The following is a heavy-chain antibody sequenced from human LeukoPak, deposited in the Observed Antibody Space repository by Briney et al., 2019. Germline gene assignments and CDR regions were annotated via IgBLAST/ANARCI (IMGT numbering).Heavy chain of an antibody. V-gene: IGHV3-23*01. D-gene: IGHD5-18*01. CDR1: GFTFSNYA. J-gene: IGHJ4*02. Sequence: PGGSLRLSCAVSGFTFSNYAMSWVRQAPGKGLEWVSAISGSGGSTYYADSVKGRFTISRDNSKNTLYLHMNSLRAEDTAVYYCAKFLRGYSFGYDNFDYWGRGTLVTVSS. CDR3: AKFLRGYSFGYDNFDY. CDR2: ISGSGGST.